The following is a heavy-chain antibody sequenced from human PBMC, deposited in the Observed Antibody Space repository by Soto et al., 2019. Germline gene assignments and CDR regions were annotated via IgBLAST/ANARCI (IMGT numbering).Heavy chain of an antibody. D-gene: IGHD5-12*01. J-gene: IGHJ4*02. CDR2: ISSSSSYI. Sequence: GSLRLSCAASGFTFSIYSMNWVLQAPGKGLEWVSSISSSSSYIYYADSVKGRFTISRDNAKNSLYLQMNSLRAEDTAVYYCARDPNSGYDSGDYWGQGTLVTVSS. CDR1: GFTFSIYS. CDR3: ARDPNSGYDSGDY. V-gene: IGHV3-21*01.